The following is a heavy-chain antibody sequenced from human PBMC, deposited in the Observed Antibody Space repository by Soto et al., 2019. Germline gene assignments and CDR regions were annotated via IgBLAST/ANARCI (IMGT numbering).Heavy chain of an antibody. CDR3: PRDSSGCHGYYHCIDV. V-gene: IGHV6-1*01. J-gene: IGHJ6*02. CDR2: TYYRSKWYN. D-gene: IGHD6-19*01. Sequence: SPTLSLTCAISGDSVSSNSAAWNWIRQSPSRGLEWLGRTYYRSKWYNDYAVSVKSRITINPDTSKNQFSLRVKSVTPEESSVDSFPRDSSGCHGYYHCIDVCRPRPTFTVSS. CDR1: GDSVSSNSAA.